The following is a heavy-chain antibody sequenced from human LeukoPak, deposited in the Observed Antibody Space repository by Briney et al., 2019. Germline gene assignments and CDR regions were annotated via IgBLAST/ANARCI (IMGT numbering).Heavy chain of an antibody. Sequence: SETLSLTCTVSGGSISSSSYYWGWIRQPPGKGLEWIGEINHSGSTNYNPSLKSRVTISVDTSKNQFSLKLSSVTAADTAVYYCARGSRVRFLEWLLYRSWFDPWGQGTLVTVSS. V-gene: IGHV4-39*07. D-gene: IGHD3-3*01. CDR3: ARGSRVRFLEWLLYRSWFDP. CDR2: INHSGST. J-gene: IGHJ5*02. CDR1: GGSISSSSYY.